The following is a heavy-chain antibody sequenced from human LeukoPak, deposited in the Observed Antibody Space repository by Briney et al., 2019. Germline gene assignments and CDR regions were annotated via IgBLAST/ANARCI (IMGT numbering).Heavy chain of an antibody. CDR2: IYYSGST. CDR3: ARLPRLRSLDY. Sequence: KSSETLSLTCTVSGGSISSGGYYWSWIRQHPGKGLEWIGYIYYSGSTNYNPSLKSRVTISVDTSKNQFSLRVNSVTAADTAVYHCARLPRLRSLDYWGQGTLVTVSS. CDR1: GGSISSGGYY. V-gene: IGHV4-61*08. D-gene: IGHD3-16*01. J-gene: IGHJ4*02.